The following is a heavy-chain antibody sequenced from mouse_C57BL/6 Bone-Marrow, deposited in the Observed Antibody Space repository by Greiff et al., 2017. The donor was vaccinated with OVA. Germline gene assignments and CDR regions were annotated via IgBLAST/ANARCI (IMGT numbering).Heavy chain of an antibody. D-gene: IGHD2-3*01. CDR2: IDPSDSYT. Sequence: VQLQQPGAELVRPGTSVKLSCKASGYTFTSYWMHWVKQRPGQGLEWIGVIDPSDSYTNYNQKFKGKATLTVDTSSSTAYMQLSSLTSEDSAVYYCARWDDGYFDYWGQGTTLTVSS. V-gene: IGHV1-59*01. J-gene: IGHJ2*01. CDR3: ARWDDGYFDY. CDR1: GYTFTSYW.